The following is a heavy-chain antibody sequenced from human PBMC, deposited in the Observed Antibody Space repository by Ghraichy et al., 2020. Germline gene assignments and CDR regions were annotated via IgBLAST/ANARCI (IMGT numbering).Heavy chain of an antibody. CDR2: ISSSSSTI. CDR1: GFTFSSYS. CDR3: ARGRLSGTTPWDY. D-gene: IGHD1-7*01. V-gene: IGHV3-48*02. J-gene: IGHJ4*02. Sequence: GGSLRLSCAASGFTFSSYSMNWVRQAPGKGLEWVSYISSSSSTIYYADSVKGRFTISRDNTKNSLYLQMNSLRDEDTAVYYCARGRLSGTTPWDYWGQGTLVTVSS.